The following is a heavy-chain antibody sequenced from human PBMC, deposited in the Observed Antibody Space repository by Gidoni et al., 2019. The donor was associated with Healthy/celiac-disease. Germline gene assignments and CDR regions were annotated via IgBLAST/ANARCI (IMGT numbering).Heavy chain of an antibody. V-gene: IGHV3-21*01. CDR3: AREDFQWLVQGWDY. Sequence: EVQLVEAGGGLVKPGGSLRLSCAAYGFTFSSYSMNWVRQAPGKGLEWVSSISSSSSYIYYADSVKGRFTISRDNAKNSLYLQMNSLRAEDTAVYYCAREDFQWLVQGWDYWGQGTLVTVSS. J-gene: IGHJ4*02. CDR2: ISSSSSYI. CDR1: GFTFSSYS. D-gene: IGHD6-19*01.